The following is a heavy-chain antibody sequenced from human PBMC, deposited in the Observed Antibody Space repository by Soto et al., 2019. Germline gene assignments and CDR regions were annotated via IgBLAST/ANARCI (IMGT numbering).Heavy chain of an antibody. CDR2: ISAYNGNT. Sequence: ASVKVSCKASGYTFTSYGISWVRQAPGQGLEWMGWISAYNGNTNYAQKLQGTVTMTTDTSTSTAYMELRSLGSDDTAGYYCARYRVGATTPPFDYWGQGTLVTVSS. D-gene: IGHD1-26*01. V-gene: IGHV1-18*01. CDR1: GYTFTSYG. CDR3: ARYRVGATTPPFDY. J-gene: IGHJ4*02.